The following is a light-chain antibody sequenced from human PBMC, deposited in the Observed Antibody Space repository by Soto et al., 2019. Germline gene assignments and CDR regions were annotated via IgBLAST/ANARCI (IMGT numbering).Light chain of an antibody. J-gene: IGLJ2*01. CDR1: SGHSSYI. CDR2: LEGSGTY. Sequence: QLVLTQSSSASASLGSSVKLTCTLSSGHSSYIIAWHQQQPGKAPRYMMKLEGSGTYNKGSGVPDRFSGSSSGADRYLTISNLQFEDEAEYYCETWDSNTRVFGGGTQLTVL. V-gene: IGLV4-60*02. CDR3: ETWDSNTRV.